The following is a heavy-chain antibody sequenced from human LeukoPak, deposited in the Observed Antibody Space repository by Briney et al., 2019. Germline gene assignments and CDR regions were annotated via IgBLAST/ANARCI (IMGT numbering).Heavy chain of an antibody. CDR1: GFTFSSYA. V-gene: IGHV3-23*01. D-gene: IGHD6-19*01. CDR3: AKDPLGSSGWYEDY. J-gene: IGHJ4*02. CDR2: ISGSGGST. Sequence: GGSLRLSCAASGFTFSSYAMSLLRQAPGKGLEWVSAISGSGGSTYYADSVKGRFTISRDNSKNTLYLQMNSLRAEDTAVYYCAKDPLGSSGWYEDYWGQGTLVTVSS.